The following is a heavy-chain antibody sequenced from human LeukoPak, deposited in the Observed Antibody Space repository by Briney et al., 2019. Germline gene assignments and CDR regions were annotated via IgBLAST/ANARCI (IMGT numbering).Heavy chain of an antibody. J-gene: IGHJ3*02. Sequence: ASVKVSCKASGYTFTSYGISWVRQAPGQGLEWMGWISAYNGNTNYAQKLQGRVTMTTDTSTSTAYMELRSLRSDDTAVYYCARDGARSSGGYSGAFDIWGQGTMVTVSS. V-gene: IGHV1-18*01. D-gene: IGHD6-19*01. CDR2: ISAYNGNT. CDR1: GYTFTSYG. CDR3: ARDGARSSGGYSGAFDI.